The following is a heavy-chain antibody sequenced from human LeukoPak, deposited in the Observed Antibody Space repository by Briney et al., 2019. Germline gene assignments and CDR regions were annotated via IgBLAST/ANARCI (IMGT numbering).Heavy chain of an antibody. CDR1: GFTFTTFA. Sequence: GGSLRLSCAASGFTFTTFAMSWVRHTPGKGLQWVSAINHNGASTYYADSVRGRFTISRDNSRNTLYLQLNSLRVEDTAVYYCVKRAYCGGDCCPDYWGQGTLVTVSS. J-gene: IGHJ4*02. CDR3: VKRAYCGGDCCPDY. V-gene: IGHV3-23*01. CDR2: INHNGAST. D-gene: IGHD2-21*02.